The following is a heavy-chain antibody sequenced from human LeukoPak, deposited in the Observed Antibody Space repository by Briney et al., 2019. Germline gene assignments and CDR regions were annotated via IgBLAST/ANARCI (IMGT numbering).Heavy chain of an antibody. J-gene: IGHJ5*02. D-gene: IGHD6-19*01. CDR3: AITRYQGLVHWFDP. Sequence: SETLSLTCAVYGGSFSGYYWSWIRQPPGKGLEWIGEINHSGSTNYNPSLKSRVTISVDTSKNQFSLKLSSVTAADTAVYYCAITRYQGLVHWFDPWGQGTLVTVSS. V-gene: IGHV4-34*01. CDR1: GGSFSGYY. CDR2: INHSGST.